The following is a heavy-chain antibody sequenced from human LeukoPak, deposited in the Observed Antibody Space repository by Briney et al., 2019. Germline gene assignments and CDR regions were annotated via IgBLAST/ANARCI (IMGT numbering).Heavy chain of an antibody. CDR3: ANGGRLSGSYGDLDY. V-gene: IGHV3-23*01. Sequence: GGSLRLSCAASGFTFSTYAMSWVRQAPGKGLEWVSTISGNAGSTYYADSVKGRFTISRDNSKNTLYLQMNSLRAEDTAVYYCANGGRLSGSYGDLDYWGQGTLVTVSS. CDR1: GFTFSTYA. CDR2: ISGNAGST. J-gene: IGHJ4*02. D-gene: IGHD1-26*01.